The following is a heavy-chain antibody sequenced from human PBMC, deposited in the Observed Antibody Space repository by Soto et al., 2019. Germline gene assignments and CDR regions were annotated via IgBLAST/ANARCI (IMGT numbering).Heavy chain of an antibody. V-gene: IGHV4-4*02. CDR3: ARQVPAAKHYYYYYMDV. CDR1: SGPSTSINW. J-gene: IGHJ6*03. Sequence: QVQLQESGPGLVKPSGTLPPPGLVFSGPSTSINWWSWSPRPPGRGLGCIGEIYHGGSPNYNPSLKSRVTISVDKAKNQFSLKLSSVTAADTAVYYCARQVPAAKHYYYYYMDVWGKGTTVTVSS. D-gene: IGHD2-2*01. CDR2: IYHGGSP.